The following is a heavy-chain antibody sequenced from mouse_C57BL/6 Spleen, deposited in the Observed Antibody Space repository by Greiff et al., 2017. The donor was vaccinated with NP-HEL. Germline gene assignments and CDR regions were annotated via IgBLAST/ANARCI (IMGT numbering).Heavy chain of an antibody. D-gene: IGHD1-1*01. CDR1: GYSFTGYY. CDR3: ARSPITTVAWYFDV. J-gene: IGHJ1*03. CDR2: INPSTGGT. V-gene: IGHV1-42*01. Sequence: EVKLMESGPELVKPGASVKISCKASGYSFTGYYMNWVKQSPEKSLEWIGEINPSTGGTTYNQKFKAKATLTVDKSSSTAYMQLKSLTSEDSAVYYCARSPITTVAWYFDVWGTGTTVTVSS.